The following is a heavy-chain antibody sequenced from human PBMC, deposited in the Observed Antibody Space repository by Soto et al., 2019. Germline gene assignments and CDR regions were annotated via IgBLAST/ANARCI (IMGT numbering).Heavy chain of an antibody. CDR1: GFTFSSYA. V-gene: IGHV3-23*01. D-gene: IGHD3-10*01. J-gene: IGHJ4*02. CDR3: VKDWYYAGTREKCGLVDY. Sequence: EVQLLKSGGGLAQPGGSLRLSCAASGFTFSSYAMTWVRQAPGKGLEWVSTISSSGGSTYYADSVAGRVTISRDNSKTTLDLHMNSLSAEDTAVYYCVKDWYYAGTREKCGLVDYWGQGTLVTVSS. CDR2: ISSSGGST.